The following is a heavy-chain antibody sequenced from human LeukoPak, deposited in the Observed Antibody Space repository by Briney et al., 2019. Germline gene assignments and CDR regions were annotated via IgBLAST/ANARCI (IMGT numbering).Heavy chain of an antibody. Sequence: QSGGSLRLSCAASGFTFSSYAMSWVRQAPGKGLEWVSAISGSGGSTYYADSVKGRFTISRDNSKNTLHLQMNSLRAEDTAVYYCAKDQYSSGNYFDYWGQGTLVTVSS. D-gene: IGHD6-19*01. CDR3: AKDQYSSGNYFDY. CDR2: ISGSGGST. V-gene: IGHV3-23*01. J-gene: IGHJ4*02. CDR1: GFTFSSYA.